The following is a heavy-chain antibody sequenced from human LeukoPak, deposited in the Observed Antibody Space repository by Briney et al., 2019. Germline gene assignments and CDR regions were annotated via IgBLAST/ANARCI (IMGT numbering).Heavy chain of an antibody. CDR1: GGSISSSSYY. CDR2: IYYSGST. D-gene: IGHD6-19*01. CDR3: ARLPIAVAGTGFDY. V-gene: IGHV4-39*01. J-gene: IGHJ4*02. Sequence: PTETLSLTCTVSGGSISSSSYYWGWIRQPPGKGLEWIGSIYYSGSTYYNPSLKSRVTIAVDTSKNQFSLKLSSVTAADTAVYYGARLPIAVAGTGFDYWGQGTLVTVSS.